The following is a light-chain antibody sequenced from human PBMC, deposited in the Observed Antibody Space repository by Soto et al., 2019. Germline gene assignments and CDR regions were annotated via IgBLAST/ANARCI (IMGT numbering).Light chain of an antibody. CDR1: QRVSSN. J-gene: IGKJ4*01. CDR2: GAS. Sequence: EIVMTQSPATLSVSPGERATLSCRASQRVSSNLACYQQKPGQAPRLLIYGASTRATGIPARFSGSGSGTEFTLTISSLQSEDFAVYYCQQYNNWPGTFGGGTKVEIK. V-gene: IGKV3-15*01. CDR3: QQYNNWPGT.